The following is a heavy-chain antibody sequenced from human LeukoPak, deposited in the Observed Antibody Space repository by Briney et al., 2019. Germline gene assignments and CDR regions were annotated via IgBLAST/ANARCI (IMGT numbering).Heavy chain of an antibody. V-gene: IGHV3-30-3*01. CDR3: ARPAVAGGAFDI. Sequence: GGSLRLSCAASGFTFSRYAVHWVCQAPGKGLEWVAVISYDGSSKFYADSVKGRFTISRDNSKNTLYLQMNSLSAADTAVYYCARPAVAGGAFDIWGQGTMVTVSS. D-gene: IGHD6-19*01. CDR2: ISYDGSSK. J-gene: IGHJ3*02. CDR1: GFTFSRYA.